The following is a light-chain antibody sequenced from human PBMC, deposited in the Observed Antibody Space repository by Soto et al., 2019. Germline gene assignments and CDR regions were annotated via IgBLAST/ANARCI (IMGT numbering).Light chain of an antibody. V-gene: IGLV1-51*01. CDR2: DNN. CDR3: XXWDSSLSAWV. CDR1: SSNIGNNY. Sequence: QSVLTQPPSVSAAPGQKVTISCSGSSSNIGNNYVSWYQQLPGTAPKLLIYDNNKRPSGIPDRFSGSKSGTSATLGITGLQTGDEADYYCXXWDSSLSAWVXGGG. J-gene: IGLJ3*02.